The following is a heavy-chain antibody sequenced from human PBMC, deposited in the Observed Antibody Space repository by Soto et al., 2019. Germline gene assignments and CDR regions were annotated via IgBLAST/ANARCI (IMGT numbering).Heavy chain of an antibody. D-gene: IGHD5-12*01. CDR3: ARVAWTTAEYFQH. V-gene: IGHV1-3*01. J-gene: IGHJ1*01. CDR1: GYTFTSYA. CDR2: INAGNGNT. Sequence: ASVKVSCKASGYTFTSYAMHWVRQAPGQRLEWMGWINAGNGNTKYSQKFQGRVTFSRDTSASTAYMELSSLRFEDTAVYYCARVAWTTAEYFQHWGQGTLVTVSS.